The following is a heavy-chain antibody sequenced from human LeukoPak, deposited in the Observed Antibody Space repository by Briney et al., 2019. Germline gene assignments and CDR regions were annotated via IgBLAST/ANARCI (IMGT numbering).Heavy chain of an antibody. CDR2: IYTSGST. CDR1: GGSISSYY. V-gene: IGHV4-4*09. CDR3: ARGIVGATFDY. D-gene: IGHD1-26*01. Sequence: SETLSLTCTVSGGSISSYYWSWIRQPPGKGLEWIGYIYTSGSTNYNPSLKSRVTISVDTSKNLFSLKLSSVTAADTAVYYCARGIVGATFDYWGQGTLVTVSS. J-gene: IGHJ4*02.